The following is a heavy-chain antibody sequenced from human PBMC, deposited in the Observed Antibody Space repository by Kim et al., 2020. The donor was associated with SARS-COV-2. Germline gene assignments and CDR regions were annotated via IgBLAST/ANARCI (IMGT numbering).Heavy chain of an antibody. CDR1: GGSISSSSYY. V-gene: IGHV4-39*01. Sequence: SETLSLTCTVSGGSISSSSYYWGWIRQPPGKGLEWIGSIYYSGSTYYNPSLKSGVTISVDTSKNQFSLKLGSVTAADTAVYYCARHPLRITMRVVVIPYFDYWGQGTLVTVSS. D-gene: IGHD3-22*01. CDR2: IYYSGST. CDR3: ARHPLRITMRVVVIPYFDY. J-gene: IGHJ4*02.